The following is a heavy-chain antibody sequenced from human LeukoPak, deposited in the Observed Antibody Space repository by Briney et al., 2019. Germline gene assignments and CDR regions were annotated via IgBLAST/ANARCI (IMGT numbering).Heavy chain of an antibody. Sequence: PGGSLRLSCAASGFTFSSYGMHWVRQAPGKGLEWVAFIRYDGSNKYYADSVKGRFTISRDNSKNTLYLQMNSLRAEDTAVYYCAKAPKSYGGNSVIDYWGQGTLVTVSS. CDR2: IRYDGSNK. CDR3: AKAPKSYGGNSVIDY. D-gene: IGHD4-23*01. V-gene: IGHV3-30*02. J-gene: IGHJ4*02. CDR1: GFTFSSYG.